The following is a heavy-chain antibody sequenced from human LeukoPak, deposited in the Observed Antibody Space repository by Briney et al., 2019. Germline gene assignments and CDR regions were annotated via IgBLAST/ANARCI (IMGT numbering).Heavy chain of an antibody. CDR3: ARDLGRGVLDY. CDR2: IYYSGST. V-gene: IGHV4-59*05. J-gene: IGHJ4*02. Sequence: SETLSLTCTVSGDSISTYYWSWIRQPPGKGLEWIGSIYYSGSTYYNPSLKSRVTISVDTSKNQFSLKLSSVTAADTAVYYCARDLGRGVLDYWGQGTVVTVSS. CDR1: GDSISTYY. D-gene: IGHD1-26*01.